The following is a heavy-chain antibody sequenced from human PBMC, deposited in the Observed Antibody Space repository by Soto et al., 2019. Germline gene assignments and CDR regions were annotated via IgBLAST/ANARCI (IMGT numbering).Heavy chain of an antibody. CDR3: ARAPYSTNWFDP. CDR1: GGSFSGYY. V-gene: IGHV4-34*01. J-gene: IGHJ5*02. D-gene: IGHD2-8*01. CDR2: INHSGST. Sequence: SETLSLTCAVYGGSFSGYYWSWIRQPPGKGLEWIGEINHSGSTNYNPSLKSRVTISVDTSKNQFSLKLSSVTAAVTAVYYCARAPYSTNWFDPWGQGTLVTVSS.